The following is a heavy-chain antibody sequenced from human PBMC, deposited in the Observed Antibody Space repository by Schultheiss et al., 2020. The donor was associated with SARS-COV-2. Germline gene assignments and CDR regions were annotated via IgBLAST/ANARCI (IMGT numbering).Heavy chain of an antibody. CDR3: ARRFWSGSYFDY. V-gene: IGHV1-2*06. J-gene: IGHJ4*02. Sequence: ASVKVSCKASGYTFTSYYMHWVRQAPGQGLEWMGRINPNSGGTNYAQKFQGRVTMTRDTSTSTVYMELTRLRSDDTAVYYCARRFWSGSYFDYWGQGTLVTVSS. CDR1: GYTFTSYY. CDR2: INPNSGGT. D-gene: IGHD3-3*01.